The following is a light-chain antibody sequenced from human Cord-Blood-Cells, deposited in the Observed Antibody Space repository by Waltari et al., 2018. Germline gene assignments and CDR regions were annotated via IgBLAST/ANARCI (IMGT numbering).Light chain of an antibody. Sequence: QSALTQPPSASGSPGQSVTISCTGTSSDFGGYNCVSWYQQHPGKAPKLMIYEVSKRPSGVPDRFSGSKSGDTAALTVSGRQAEDEADYYCSSYAGSNRVFGGGTKLTVL. CDR2: EVS. J-gene: IGLJ3*02. CDR3: SSYAGSNRV. V-gene: IGLV2-8*01. CDR1: SSDFGGYNC.